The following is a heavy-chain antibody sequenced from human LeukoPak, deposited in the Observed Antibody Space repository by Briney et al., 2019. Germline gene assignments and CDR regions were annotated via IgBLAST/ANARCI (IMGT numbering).Heavy chain of an antibody. Sequence: QPGGSLRLSYAASGFTFSSYAMSWVRQAPGKGLEWVSAISGSGGSTYYADSVKGRFTISRDNSKNTLYLQMNSLRAEDTAVYYCAKVSVVLGYYFDYWGQGTLVTASS. CDR1: GFTFSSYA. V-gene: IGHV3-23*01. CDR3: AKVSVVLGYYFDY. D-gene: IGHD2-8*01. CDR2: ISGSGGST. J-gene: IGHJ4*02.